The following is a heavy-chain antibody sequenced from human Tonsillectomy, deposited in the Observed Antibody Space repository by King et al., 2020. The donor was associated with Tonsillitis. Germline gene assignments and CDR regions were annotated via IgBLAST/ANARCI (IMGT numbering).Heavy chain of an antibody. CDR1: GFTFSGYS. CDR2: MSSSSSTI. CDR3: ATPGDSSSWYGMDV. D-gene: IGHD6-13*01. V-gene: IGHV3-48*02. J-gene: IGHJ6*02. Sequence: VQLVESGGGLVQPGGSLRLSCVASGFTFSGYSMNWVRQATGKGLEWVSYMSSSSSTIKYADSVKGRFTISRDNAKNSLYLQMNSLRDEDTAVYYCATPGDSSSWYGMDVWGQGTTVTVSS.